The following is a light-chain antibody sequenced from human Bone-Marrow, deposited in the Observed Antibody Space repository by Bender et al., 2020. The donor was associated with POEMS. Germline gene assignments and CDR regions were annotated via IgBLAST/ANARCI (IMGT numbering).Light chain of an antibody. CDR3: SSYASTNNLV. CDR1: SSDVGDYNY. J-gene: IGLJ2*01. V-gene: IGLV2-14*03. Sequence: QSALTKPASVSGSPGQSITISCTGASSDVGDYNYVSWHQKHPGKAPKLMIYDVINRPSGVSNRFSASKSGDTASLTISVLQADDEADYYCSSYASTNNLVFGGGTKLTVL. CDR2: DVI.